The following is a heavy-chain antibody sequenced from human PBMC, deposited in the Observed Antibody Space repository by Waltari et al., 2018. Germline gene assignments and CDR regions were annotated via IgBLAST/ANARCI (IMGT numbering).Heavy chain of an antibody. CDR2: IKQDGSEK. Sequence: EVQLVESGGGLVQPGGSLRLSCAASGFTFSSYWMSWVRQAPGKGLEWVANIKQDGSEKYYVDSVKGRFTISRDNAKNSLYLQMNSRRAEDTAVYYCARRGIPYYYYMDVWGKGTTVTVSS. D-gene: IGHD3-16*01. J-gene: IGHJ6*03. V-gene: IGHV3-7*01. CDR3: ARRGIPYYYYMDV. CDR1: GFTFSSYW.